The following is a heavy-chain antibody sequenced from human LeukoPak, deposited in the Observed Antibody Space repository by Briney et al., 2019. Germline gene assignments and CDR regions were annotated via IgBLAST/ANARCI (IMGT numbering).Heavy chain of an antibody. CDR2: ISNAGST. V-gene: IGHV3-53*01. CDR1: GFTVSSTY. Sequence: PGGSLRLSCAASGFTVSSTYMSWVRQAPGKGLEWVSIISNAGSTYYPDSVKGRFTISRDNSKNTVFLQINSLRAEDTAVYYCARDRPGGYYGFDYWGQGTLVTVSS. D-gene: IGHD3-22*01. J-gene: IGHJ4*02. CDR3: ARDRPGGYYGFDY.